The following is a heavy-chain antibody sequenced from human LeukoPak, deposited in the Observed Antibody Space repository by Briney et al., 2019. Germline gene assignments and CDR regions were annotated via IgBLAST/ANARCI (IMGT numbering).Heavy chain of an antibody. CDR1: GGSISSYY. Sequence: SETLSLTCTVSGGSISSYYWSWIRQPPGKGLEWIGYIYYSGSTNYNPSLKSQVTISVDTSKNQFSLKLSSVTAADTAVYYCARGYYDSSGYYPYWGQGTLVTVSS. V-gene: IGHV4-59*01. J-gene: IGHJ4*02. D-gene: IGHD3-22*01. CDR2: IYYSGST. CDR3: ARGYYDSSGYYPY.